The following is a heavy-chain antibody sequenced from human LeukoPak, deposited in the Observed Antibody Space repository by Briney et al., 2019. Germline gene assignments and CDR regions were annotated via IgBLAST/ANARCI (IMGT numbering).Heavy chain of an antibody. CDR3: ARRGNYYDNDY. V-gene: IGHV1-18*01. CDR2: ISGYNGNT. D-gene: IGHD3-22*01. CDR1: GYTFTSYG. Sequence: ASVKVSCKASGYTFTSYGINWVRQAPGQGLEWMGWISGYNGNTKYAQNLQGRVTMTTDTSTSTAYMELRSLRFDDTAMYYCARRGNYYDNDYWGQGTLVTVSP. J-gene: IGHJ4*02.